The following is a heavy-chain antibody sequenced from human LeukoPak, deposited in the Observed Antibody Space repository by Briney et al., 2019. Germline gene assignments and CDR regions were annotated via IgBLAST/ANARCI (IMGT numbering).Heavy chain of an antibody. CDR1: GGSVSSHY. CDR2: IYYSGST. V-gene: IGHV4-59*02. CDR3: ATGGERSRIIKY. J-gene: IGHJ4*02. Sequence: PSETLSLTCTVFGGSVSSHYWTWIRQPPGKGLEWIGYIYYSGSTNYNPSLKSRVTISVDTSENQFSLKLTSVTAADTAVYYCATGGERSRIIKYWGQGTLVAVSS. D-gene: IGHD3-16*01.